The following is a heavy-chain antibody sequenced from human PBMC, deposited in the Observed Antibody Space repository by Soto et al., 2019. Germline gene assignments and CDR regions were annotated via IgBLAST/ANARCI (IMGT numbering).Heavy chain of an antibody. J-gene: IGHJ5*02. CDR3: ARDILTGYYIAWFDP. Sequence: QVQLVQSGAEVKKPGSSVKVSCKASGGTFSSYTISWVRQAPGQGLEWMGRIIPILGIANYAQKFQGRVRITADKSTSTAYMELICLRSEGTAVYYCARDILTGYYIAWFDPWGQGTLVTVSS. CDR1: GGTFSSYT. V-gene: IGHV1-69*08. CDR2: IIPILGIA. D-gene: IGHD3-9*01.